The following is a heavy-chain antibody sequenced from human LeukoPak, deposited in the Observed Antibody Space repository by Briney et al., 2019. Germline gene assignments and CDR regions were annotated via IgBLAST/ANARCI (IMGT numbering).Heavy chain of an antibody. CDR1: GFTFGDSA. D-gene: IGHD7-27*01. V-gene: IGHV3-7*01. CDR3: ARDYVWGSSESDY. Sequence: GGSLRLSCTASGFTFGDSAMSWFRQAPGKGLEWVGNINQDGSEKYYLDSVRGRFTISRDNAKNSLYLQMNSLRVEDTAIYYCARDYVWGSSESDYWGQGTLVTVSS. J-gene: IGHJ4*02. CDR2: INQDGSEK.